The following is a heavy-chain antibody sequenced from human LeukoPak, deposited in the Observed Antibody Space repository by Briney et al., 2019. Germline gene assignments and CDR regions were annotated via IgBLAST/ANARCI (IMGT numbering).Heavy chain of an antibody. J-gene: IGHJ4*02. CDR1: GYTFRNHG. V-gene: IGHV1-18*01. D-gene: IGHD5-12*01. CDR2: ISAYNGDT. CDR3: ARDPTNTSGYYAYFDY. Sequence: ASVKVSCKASGYTFRNHGITWVRQAPGQGLEWMGWISAYNGDTHYAQNLQGRVTMTTDTSTSTAYMELRSLRSDDTAVYYCARDPTNTSGYYAYFDYWGQGTLVSVSS.